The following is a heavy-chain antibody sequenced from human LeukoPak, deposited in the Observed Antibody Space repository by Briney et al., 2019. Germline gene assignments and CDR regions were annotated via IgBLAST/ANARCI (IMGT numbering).Heavy chain of an antibody. V-gene: IGHV4-61*05. J-gene: IGHJ5*02. CDR1: GGSISSSSYY. CDR2: IYYSGST. Sequence: SETLSLTCTVSGGSISSSSYYWGWIRQPPGKGLEWIGYIYYSGSTYYNPSLKSRVTMSVDTSKNQFSLKLSSVTAADTAVYYCARSRIVLADSLDPWGQGTLVTVSS. D-gene: IGHD6-19*01. CDR3: ARSRIVLADSLDP.